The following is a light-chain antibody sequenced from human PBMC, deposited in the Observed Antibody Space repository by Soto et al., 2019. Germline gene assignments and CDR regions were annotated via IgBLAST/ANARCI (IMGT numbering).Light chain of an antibody. CDR2: STN. Sequence: QAVVTQEPSFSLSPGGTVTLTCGLSSGSVSTSYYPSWYQQTPGQAPRTLIYSTNTRSSGVPDRFSGSILGNKAALTITGAQSDDESDYYCGLYMGSGIWVFGGGTKLTVL. V-gene: IGLV8-61*01. J-gene: IGLJ3*02. CDR3: GLYMGSGIWV. CDR1: SGSVSTSYY.